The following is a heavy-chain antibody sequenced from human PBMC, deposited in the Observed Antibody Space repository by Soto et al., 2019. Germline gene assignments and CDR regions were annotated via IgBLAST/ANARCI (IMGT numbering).Heavy chain of an antibody. Sequence: QVQLVQSGAEVKKPGASVKVSCKASGYTFTGEYMHWVRQAPGQGLEWMGWINPNSGGTDYAQKFQGRVTLTRDTSFSTAYLELRRLGSDDSAVYYCAPRRGGYSSNWDGGFEYWGQGTLVTVSS. V-gene: IGHV1-2*02. J-gene: IGHJ4*02. CDR1: GYTFTGEY. CDR3: APRRGGYSSNWDGGFEY. D-gene: IGHD6-13*01. CDR2: INPNSGGT.